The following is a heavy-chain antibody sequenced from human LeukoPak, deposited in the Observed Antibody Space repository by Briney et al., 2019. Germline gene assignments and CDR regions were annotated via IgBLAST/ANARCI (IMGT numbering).Heavy chain of an antibody. J-gene: IGHJ4*02. CDR1: GGSFSGYY. CDR2: INHSGST. CDR3: VRVSAMVI. D-gene: IGHD5-18*01. Sequence: SETLSLTCAVYGGSFSGYYWSWIRQPPGKGLEWIGEINHSGSTNYNPSLKSRVTISVDTSKNQFSLKLSSVTAADTAVYYCVRVSAMVIWGQGTLVTVSS. V-gene: IGHV4-34*01.